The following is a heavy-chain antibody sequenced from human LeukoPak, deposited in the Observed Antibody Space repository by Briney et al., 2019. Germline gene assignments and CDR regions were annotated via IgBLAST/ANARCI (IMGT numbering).Heavy chain of an antibody. CDR1: GFTFSSYG. D-gene: IGHD3-3*01. J-gene: IGHJ4*02. V-gene: IGHV3-30*18. CDR3: AKDGGYDFWSGSIDY. Sequence: PGGSLRLSCAASGFTFSSYGMHRVRQAPGKGLEWVAVISYDGSNKYYADSVKGRFTISRDNSKNTLYLQMNSLRAEDTAVYYCAKDGGYDFWSGSIDYWGQGTLVTVSS. CDR2: ISYDGSNK.